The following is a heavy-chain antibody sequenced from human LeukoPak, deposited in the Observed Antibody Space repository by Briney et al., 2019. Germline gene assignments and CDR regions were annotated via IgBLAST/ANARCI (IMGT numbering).Heavy chain of an antibody. CDR3: ARGGGWGNWNDAVDY. D-gene: IGHD1-1*01. V-gene: IGHV4-4*02. J-gene: IGHJ4*02. CDR2: IYHSGST. Sequence: SGTLSLTCAVSGGSISSSNWWSWIRQPPGKGLEWIGEIYHSGSTNYNPSLKSRVTISVDTSKNQFSLRLNSVTAADTAVYYCARGGGWGNWNDAVDYWGQGTLVTVSS. CDR1: GGSISSSNW.